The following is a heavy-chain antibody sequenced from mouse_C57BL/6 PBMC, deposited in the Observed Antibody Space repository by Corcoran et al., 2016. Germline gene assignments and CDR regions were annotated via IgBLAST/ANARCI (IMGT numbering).Heavy chain of an antibody. J-gene: IGHJ3*01. CDR1: GFSLSTSGMG. V-gene: IGHV8-12*01. CDR3: AHYDYDGAY. D-gene: IGHD2-4*01. CDR2: IYWDDDK. Sequence: QVTLKESGPGILQSSQTLSLTCSFSGFSLSTSGMGVSWIRQPSGKGLEWLAHIYWDDDKRYNPSLKSRLTISKDTSRNQVFLKITSVDTADTATYYCAHYDYDGAYWGQGTLVTVSA.